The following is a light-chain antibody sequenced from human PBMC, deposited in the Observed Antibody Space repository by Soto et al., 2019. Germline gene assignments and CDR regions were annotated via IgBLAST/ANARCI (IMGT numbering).Light chain of an antibody. V-gene: IGKV1-27*01. CDR1: QGITNY. Sequence: DIPMTQSPSSLSASVGDRVTITCRASQGITNYVAWYQQKPGKPPKLLIYAASTLQSGVPYRFSGSGSGTDFTLTINSLQPEDVATYSCQKYSSVPVFGPGTKVDIK. CDR3: QKYSSVPV. CDR2: AAS. J-gene: IGKJ3*01.